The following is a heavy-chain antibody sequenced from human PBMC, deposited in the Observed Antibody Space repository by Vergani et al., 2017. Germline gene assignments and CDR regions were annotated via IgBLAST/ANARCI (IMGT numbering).Heavy chain of an antibody. CDR1: GFDFTNSA. Sequence: EAQLLESGGGVVKPGGSLTISCATSGFDFTNSAMSWIRQAPGRGLQWVSSITRGSKSIYYADSVKGRFTITRDDVKKSLLLRMNNLKVDDTAIYYCARTRSPIAMIRQFEQWGQGTLVTVSS. D-gene: IGHD5-18*01. CDR2: ITRGSKSI. CDR3: ARTRSPIAMIRQFEQ. J-gene: IGHJ4*02. V-gene: IGHV3-21*01.